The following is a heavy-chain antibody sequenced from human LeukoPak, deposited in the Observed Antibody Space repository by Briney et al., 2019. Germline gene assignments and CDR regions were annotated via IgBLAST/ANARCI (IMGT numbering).Heavy chain of an antibody. D-gene: IGHD1-14*01. J-gene: IGHJ4*02. CDR3: ARHEGGPAPPTDFFDY. CDR2: IYYSGST. CDR1: GGSISSSSYY. V-gene: IGHV4-39*01. Sequence: SETLSLTCTVSGGSISSSSYYWGWIRQPPGKGLEWIGSIYYSGSTYYNPSLKSRVTISLDTSKNQFSLKLSSVTAADTAVYYCARHEGGPAPPTDFFDYWGQGTLVTVSS.